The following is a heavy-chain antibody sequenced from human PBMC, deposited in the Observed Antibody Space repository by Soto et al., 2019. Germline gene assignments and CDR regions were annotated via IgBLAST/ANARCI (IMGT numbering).Heavy chain of an antibody. Sequence: ASVKVSCKASGYTFTSYYMHCVRQAPGQVLEWMGIINPSGGSTSYAQKFQGRVTMTRDTSTSTVYMELSSLRSEDTAVYYCARGVYCSSTSCYRTLGYNWFDPWGQGTLVTVSS. CDR3: ARGVYCSSTSCYRTLGYNWFDP. V-gene: IGHV1-46*01. D-gene: IGHD2-2*01. CDR2: INPSGGST. J-gene: IGHJ5*02. CDR1: GYTFTSYY.